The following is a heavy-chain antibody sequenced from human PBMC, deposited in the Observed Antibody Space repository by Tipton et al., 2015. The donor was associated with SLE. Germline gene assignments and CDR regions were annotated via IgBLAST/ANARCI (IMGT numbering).Heavy chain of an antibody. V-gene: IGHV4-39*01. J-gene: IGHJ3*02. Sequence: TLSLTCTVSGGSITSNSYYWGWIRQPPGEGLQWIGSIYYSGSTYYNPSLKSRITISVDTSKNQFSLKLSSVTAADTAVYYCARTTSGAFDIWGQGTMVTVSS. D-gene: IGHD4-17*01. CDR3: ARTTSGAFDI. CDR1: GGSITSNSYY. CDR2: IYYSGST.